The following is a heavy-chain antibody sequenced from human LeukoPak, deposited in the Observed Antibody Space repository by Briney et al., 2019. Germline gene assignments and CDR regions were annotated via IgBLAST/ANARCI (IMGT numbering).Heavy chain of an antibody. CDR3: ASRERAVGATVNDY. D-gene: IGHD1-26*01. J-gene: IGHJ4*02. CDR2: IIPIFGTA. V-gene: IGHV1-69*13. Sequence: SVKVSCKASGGTFSSYAISWVRQAPGQGLEWMGGIIPIFGTANYAQKFQGRVTITADESTSTAYMELSSLRSEDTAVYYCASRERAVGATVNDYWGQGTLVTVSS. CDR1: GGTFSSYA.